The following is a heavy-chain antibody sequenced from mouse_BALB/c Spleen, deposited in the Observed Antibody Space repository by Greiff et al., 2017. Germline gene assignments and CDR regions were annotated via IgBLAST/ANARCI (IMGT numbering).Heavy chain of an antibody. CDR3: ARYDGYYPAWFAY. CDR2: INPYNDGT. CDR1: GYTFTSYV. V-gene: IGHV1-14*01. D-gene: IGHD2-3*01. Sequence: VQLKESGPELVKPGASVKMSCKASGYTFTSYVMHWVKQKPGQGLEWIGYINPYNDGTKYNEKFKGKATLTSDKSSSTAYMELSSLTSEDSAVYYCARYDGYYPAWFAYWGQGTLVTVSA. J-gene: IGHJ3*01.